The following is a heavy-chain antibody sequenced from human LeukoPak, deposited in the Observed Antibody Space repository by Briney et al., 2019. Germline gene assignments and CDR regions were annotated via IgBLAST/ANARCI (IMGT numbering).Heavy chain of an antibody. V-gene: IGHV4-30-4*01. J-gene: IGHJ3*02. CDR3: ARGVLPSAVTGHPRPLSFEEAMSEAFDI. D-gene: IGHD3-9*01. CDR1: RGSITSGDYY. CDR2: IYDTGST. Sequence: TPSETLSLTCTVSRGSITSGDYYWSWIRQPPGKGLEWIGYIYDTGSTNYNPSLKRRVIISRDTSKNQFSLRLTSVTAADTAVYFCARGVLPSAVTGHPRPLSFEEAMSEAFDIWGQGTMVSVSS.